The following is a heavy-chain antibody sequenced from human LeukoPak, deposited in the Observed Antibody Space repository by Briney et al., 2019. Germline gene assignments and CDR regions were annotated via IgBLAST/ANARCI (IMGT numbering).Heavy chain of an antibody. J-gene: IGHJ4*02. Sequence: AGGSLRLSCAVSGFTVSSPYMTWARQAPGKGLEWVSTIRGDAVTSYADSVKDRFTISRDNSKNTLYLQMSSLRSEDTAVYYCARDKGVGATERFDYWGRGTLVTVSS. CDR3: ARDKGVGATERFDY. V-gene: IGHV3-53*01. CDR2: IRGDAVT. CDR1: GFTVSSPY. D-gene: IGHD1-26*01.